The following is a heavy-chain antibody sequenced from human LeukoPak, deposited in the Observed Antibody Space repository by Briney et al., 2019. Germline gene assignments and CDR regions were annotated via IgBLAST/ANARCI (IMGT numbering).Heavy chain of an antibody. CDR1: GGSISSYY. D-gene: IGHD3-10*01. CDR3: ARVTGLVVRGDRVLDP. J-gene: IGHJ5*02. CDR2: IYYSGST. Sequence: SETLSLTCTVSGGSISSYYWSWIRQPPGKGLEWIGYIYYSGSTNYNPSLKSRVTISVDTSKNQFSLKLSSVTAADTAVYYCARVTGLVVRGDRVLDPWGQGTLVTVSS. V-gene: IGHV4-59*01.